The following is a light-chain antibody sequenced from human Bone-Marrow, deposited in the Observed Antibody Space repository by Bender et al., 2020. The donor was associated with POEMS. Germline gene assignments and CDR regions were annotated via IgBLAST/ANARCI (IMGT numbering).Light chain of an antibody. CDR1: IGSKS. Sequence: ARITCGGNIGSKSVHWYQQKPGQAPILVVYDDSDRPSGVPDRFSGSKSGTSASLAITGLQGEDEGVYYCQSYDNRLSSTVFGGGTKLTVL. J-gene: IGLJ3*02. CDR2: DDS. V-gene: IGLV3-21*02. CDR3: QSYDNRLSSTV.